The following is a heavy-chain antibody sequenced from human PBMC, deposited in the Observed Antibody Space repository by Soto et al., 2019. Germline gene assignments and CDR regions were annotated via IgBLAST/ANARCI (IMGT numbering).Heavy chain of an antibody. CDR3: ARSRSGAVPDSFGY. CDR1: GFMFSRYA. Sequence: QVQLVASGARVVQPGRSLRLSCAASGFMFSRYAIHWVRQAPGKGLEWVAVISKDGSVKYYADSVRGRFTISRDKSKNTVYLEMNSMRDDDTAVFYCARSRSGAVPDSFGYWGQGTLVTVSS. D-gene: IGHD3-3*01. J-gene: IGHJ4*02. V-gene: IGHV3-30-3*01. CDR2: ISKDGSVK.